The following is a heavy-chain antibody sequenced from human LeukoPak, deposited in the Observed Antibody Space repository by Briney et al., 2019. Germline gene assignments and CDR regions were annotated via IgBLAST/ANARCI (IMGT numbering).Heavy chain of an antibody. CDR1: GFTFSSYW. CDR2: IKQDGSEK. J-gene: IGHJ4*02. CDR3: ARADDYGDFFDY. V-gene: IGHV3-7*01. D-gene: IGHD4-17*01. Sequence: PGVSLRLSCAASGFTFSSYWMSWVRQAPGKGLEWVANIKQDGSEKYYVDSVEGRFTISRDNAKNSLYLQMNSLRAEDTAVYYCARADDYGDFFDYWGQGTLVTVSS.